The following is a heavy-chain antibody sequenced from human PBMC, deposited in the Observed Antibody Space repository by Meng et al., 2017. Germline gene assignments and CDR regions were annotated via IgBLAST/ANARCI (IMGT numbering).Heavy chain of an antibody. CDR1: GGTFSSYT. Sequence: SVKVSCQASGGTFSSYTISWLRQAPGQGLEWMGRIIPILGIANYAQKFQGRVMITADKSTSTAYMELSSLRSEDTAVYYCARRYCSSTSCYHAEYFQHWGQGTLVTVSS. D-gene: IGHD2-2*01. J-gene: IGHJ1*01. CDR2: IIPILGIA. CDR3: ARRYCSSTSCYHAEYFQH. V-gene: IGHV1-69*02.